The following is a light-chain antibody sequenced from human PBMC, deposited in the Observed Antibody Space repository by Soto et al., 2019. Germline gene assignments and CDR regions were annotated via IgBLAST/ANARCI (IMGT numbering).Light chain of an antibody. CDR3: QQRYNWPLT. V-gene: IGKV3-11*01. Sequence: EIVMTQSPTILSVSPGERAALSCRASQSITTYLAWYQQKPGQAPRLLIYDASNRATGIPARFSGSGSGTDFTLTISSLEPEDFAVYYCQQRYNWPLTFGGGTKVDIK. CDR2: DAS. CDR1: QSITTY. J-gene: IGKJ4*01.